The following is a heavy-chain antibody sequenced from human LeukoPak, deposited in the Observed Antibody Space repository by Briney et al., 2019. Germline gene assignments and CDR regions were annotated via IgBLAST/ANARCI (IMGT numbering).Heavy chain of an antibody. CDR3: TRAHSGYDYYYGMDV. V-gene: IGHV1-8*01. J-gene: IGHJ6*02. CDR1: GYTFTSYD. CDR2: MNPNIGNT. D-gene: IGHD5-12*01. Sequence: GALVKVSCKASGYTFTSYDVNWVRQATGQGLEWMGWMNPNIGNTGYAQKFQGRVTMTRNTSISTAYMELSSVTSEDTAVYYCTRAHSGYDYYYGMDVWGQGTTVTVSS.